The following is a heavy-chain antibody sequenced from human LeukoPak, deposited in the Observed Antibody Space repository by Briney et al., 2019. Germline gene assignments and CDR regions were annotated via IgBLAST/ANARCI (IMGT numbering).Heavy chain of an antibody. CDR1: GGSISSYY. D-gene: IGHD2-2*02. Sequence: SETLSLTCTVPGGSISSYYWSWIRQPPGKGLEWIGYIYYSGSTNYNPSLKSRVTISVDTSKNQFSLKLSSVTAADTAVYYCARGNTLYYFDYWGQGTLVTVSS. CDR3: ARGNTLYYFDY. J-gene: IGHJ4*02. CDR2: IYYSGST. V-gene: IGHV4-59*01.